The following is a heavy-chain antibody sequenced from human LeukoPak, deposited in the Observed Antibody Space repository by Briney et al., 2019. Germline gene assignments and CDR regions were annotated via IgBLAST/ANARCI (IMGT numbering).Heavy chain of an antibody. CDR2: LNPNSGGT. J-gene: IGHJ4*02. Sequence: ASVKVSCKASGYTFSGYYMHWVRQAPGQGLEWMGWLNPNSGGTNYAQKLLGRVTMTSDTSITTAYTELSSLRSEDTAVYYCARMRDLVGTSPLGYWGQGTLVTVSS. CDR1: GYTFSGYY. CDR3: ARMRDLVGTSPLGY. D-gene: IGHD4-23*01. V-gene: IGHV1-2*02.